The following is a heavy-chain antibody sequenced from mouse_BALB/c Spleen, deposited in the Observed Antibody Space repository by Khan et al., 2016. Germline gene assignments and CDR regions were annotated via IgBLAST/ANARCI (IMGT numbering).Heavy chain of an antibody. CDR1: GFVFSSYD. D-gene: IGHD2-13*01. CDR2: ISNIGSYT. Sequence: EVELVESGGGLVKPGGSRKLSCAATGFVFSSYDMSWVRQTPAKRLEWVATISNIGSYTYYSDSVKGRFTISRDNARNTLYLQMSSLRSEDTALXYCAGRDFGDGGGYWGQGSSGIFSS. CDR3: AGRDFGDGGGY. J-gene: IGHJ4*01. V-gene: IGHV5-9*02.